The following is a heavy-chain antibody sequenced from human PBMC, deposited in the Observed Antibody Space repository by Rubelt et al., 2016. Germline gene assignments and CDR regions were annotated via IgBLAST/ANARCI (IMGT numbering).Heavy chain of an antibody. V-gene: IGHV4-59*08. J-gene: IGHJ4*02. Sequence: QVQLQESGPELVKPSETLSLTCTVSGGSISSYYWSWVRQPPGKGLEWIGCIHYGGTTYHNPSLKSRVIISVDTSKNHFSLKLPSVTATDTAVYYWARHESAGSSWPFDDWGQGTQVTVSS. CDR3: ARHESAGSSWPFDD. CDR1: GGSISSYY. D-gene: IGHD6-13*01. CDR2: IHYGGTT.